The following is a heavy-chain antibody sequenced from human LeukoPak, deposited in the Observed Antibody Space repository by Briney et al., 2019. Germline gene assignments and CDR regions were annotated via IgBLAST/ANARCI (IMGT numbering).Heavy chain of an antibody. CDR3: ARGSMIVVGFDY. CDR1: EFSVGSNY. J-gene: IGHJ4*02. Sequence: GSLRLSCAASEFSVGSNYMTWVRQPPGKGLEWIGEIYHSGSTNYNPSLKSRVTISVDKSKNQFSLKLSSVTAADTAVYYCARGSMIVVGFDYWGQGTLVTVSS. V-gene: IGHV4-4*02. D-gene: IGHD3-22*01. CDR2: IYHSGST.